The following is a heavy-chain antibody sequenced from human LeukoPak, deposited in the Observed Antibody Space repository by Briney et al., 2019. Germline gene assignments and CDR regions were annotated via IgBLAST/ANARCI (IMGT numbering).Heavy chain of an antibody. CDR1: GFIFGDFA. CDR2: ITGEAGTT. CDR3: VKDTVTMLRGVLSFYYSGMDV. Sequence: QPGGSLRLSCAASGFIFGDFAMHWVRQGPGKGLEWVSLITGEAGTTKYADSVKGRFTISRDNSKNSLYLQMNSLTAEDTALYFCVKDTVTMLRGVLSFYYSGMDVWGQGTRVTVSS. V-gene: IGHV3-43*02. D-gene: IGHD3-10*01. J-gene: IGHJ6*02.